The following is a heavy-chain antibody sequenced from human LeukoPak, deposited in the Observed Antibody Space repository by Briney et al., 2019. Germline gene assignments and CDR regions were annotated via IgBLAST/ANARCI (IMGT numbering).Heavy chain of an antibody. J-gene: IGHJ6*02. CDR1: GFTFSGYS. D-gene: IGHD2-15*01. Sequence: GGSLRLSCAASGFTFSGYSMNWVRQAPGKGLEWVSYISSSSSTIYYADSVKGRLTISRDNAKNSLYLQMNSLRAEDTAVYYCARVGCTGGSCLAYNYYAMDVWGQGTTVTVSS. CDR3: ARVGCTGGSCLAYNYYAMDV. V-gene: IGHV3-48*01. CDR2: ISSSSSTI.